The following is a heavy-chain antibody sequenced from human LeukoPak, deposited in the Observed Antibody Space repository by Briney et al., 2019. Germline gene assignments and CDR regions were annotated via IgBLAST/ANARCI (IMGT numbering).Heavy chain of an antibody. Sequence: GGSLRLSCAASGFTFSSYAMHWVRQAPGKGLEWVAVISYDGSNKYYADSVKGRFTISRDNSKNTLYLQTNSLRAEDTAVYYCARGYYDSSGYHYFDYWGQGTLVTVSS. J-gene: IGHJ4*02. D-gene: IGHD3-22*01. CDR3: ARGYYDSSGYHYFDY. V-gene: IGHV3-30*04. CDR2: ISYDGSNK. CDR1: GFTFSSYA.